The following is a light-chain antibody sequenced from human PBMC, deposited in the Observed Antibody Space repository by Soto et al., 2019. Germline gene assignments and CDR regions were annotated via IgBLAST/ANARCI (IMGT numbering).Light chain of an antibody. CDR1: SSNIGAGYD. J-gene: IGLJ1*01. V-gene: IGLV1-40*01. Sequence: HCVREQPVSGSRVAGRRGRITSTGSSSNIGAGYDVHWYQQLPGTAPKLLIYGNSNRPSGVPDRFSGSKSGTSASLAITGLQAEDEADYYCQSYDSSLSGCVFGTGTKVTVL. CDR2: GNS. CDR3: QSYDSSLSGCV.